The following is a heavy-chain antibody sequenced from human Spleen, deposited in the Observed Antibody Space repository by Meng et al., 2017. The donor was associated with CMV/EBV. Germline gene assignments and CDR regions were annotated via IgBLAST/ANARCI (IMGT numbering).Heavy chain of an antibody. J-gene: IGHJ4*02. D-gene: IGHD3-10*01. CDR2: IYYTGST. CDR1: GSISSSAYY. V-gene: IGHV4-39*01. Sequence: GSISSSAYYWGWLRQPPGEGLEWIGSIYYTGSTYYNPSLKSQVTIYVDTSKNQFSLKLSSVTAADTAVYYCARPSHYYNSGTSNSEFWGQGILVTVSS. CDR3: ARPSHYYNSGTSNSEF.